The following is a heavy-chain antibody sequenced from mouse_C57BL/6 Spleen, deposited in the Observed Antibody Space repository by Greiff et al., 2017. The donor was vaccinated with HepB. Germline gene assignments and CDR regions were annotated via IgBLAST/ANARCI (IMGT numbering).Heavy chain of an antibody. CDR2: IDPSDSET. J-gene: IGHJ3*01. Sequence: QVQLQQPGAELVRPGSSVKLSCKASGYTFTSYWMHWVKQRPIQGLEWIGNIDPSDSETHYNQKFKDKATLTVDKSSSTAYMQLGSLTSEDSAVYDCAIYGSSSWLAYWGQGTLVTVSA. CDR1: GYTFTSYW. V-gene: IGHV1-52*01. D-gene: IGHD1-1*01. CDR3: AIYGSSSWLAY.